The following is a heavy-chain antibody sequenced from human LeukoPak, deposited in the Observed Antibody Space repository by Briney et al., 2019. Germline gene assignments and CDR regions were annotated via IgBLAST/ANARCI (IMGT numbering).Heavy chain of an antibody. D-gene: IGHD2-15*01. CDR1: GYTFTSYY. CDR3: ARGLRYCSGGRCYFSPPYYYYMDV. J-gene: IGHJ6*03. CDR2: INPSGGNT. Sequence: ASVKVSCKASGYTFTSYYMHWVRQAPGRGLEWMGIINPSGGNTSYAQKFQGRVTMTRDTSTSTVYMELSSLRSEDTAVYYCARGLRYCSGGRCYFSPPYYYYMDVWGKGTTVTISS. V-gene: IGHV1-46*01.